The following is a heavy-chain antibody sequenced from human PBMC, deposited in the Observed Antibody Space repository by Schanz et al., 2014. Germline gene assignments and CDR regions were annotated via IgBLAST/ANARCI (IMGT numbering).Heavy chain of an antibody. CDR2: INSSGGGT. CDR1: GYTFSFTSYN. Sequence: QVQVEQSGPEVKKPGASVTVSCQASGYTFSFTSYNVHWVRQAPGQGLEWMGYINSSGGGTSYAQKFQDRLTMTRDASTSTVYMELSSLRSEDTAVYYCSRPRDGYNEFGSWGPGSLVAV. J-gene: IGHJ4*02. D-gene: IGHD5-12*01. V-gene: IGHV1-46*01. CDR3: SRPRDGYNEFGS.